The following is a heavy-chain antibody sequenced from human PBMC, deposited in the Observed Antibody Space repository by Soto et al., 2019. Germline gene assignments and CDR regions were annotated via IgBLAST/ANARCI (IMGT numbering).Heavy chain of an antibody. CDR1: GFTFPRFG. V-gene: IGHV3-30*18. CDR3: AKGRGEMNWANYYGLDV. Sequence: QLVESGGGVVQPGRSLRLSCAASGFTFPRFGMHWVRQAPGKGLEWVALITYEGSQIYYADAVKGRFTISRDNGDNTLSLQMDNLRTEDTATYFCAKGRGEMNWANYYGLDVWGQGTTVTVSS. J-gene: IGHJ6*02. D-gene: IGHD7-27*01. CDR2: ITYEGSQI.